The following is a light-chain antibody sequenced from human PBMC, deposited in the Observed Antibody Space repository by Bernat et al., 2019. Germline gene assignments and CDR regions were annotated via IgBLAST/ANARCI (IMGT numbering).Light chain of an antibody. V-gene: IGLV2-14*01. J-gene: IGLJ2*01. CDR2: DVS. CDR1: SSDVGGYNY. CDR3: SSYTSSSTLVV. Sequence: QSALTQPASVSGSPGQSITISCTGTSSDVGGYNYVSWYQQHPGKAPKLMIYDVSNWPSGVSNRFSCSKSGNTASLTISGLQAEDEADYYCSSYTSSSTLVVFGGGTTLTVL.